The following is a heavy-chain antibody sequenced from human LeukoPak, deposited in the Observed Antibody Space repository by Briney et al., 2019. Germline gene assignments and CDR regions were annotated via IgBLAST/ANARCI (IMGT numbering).Heavy chain of an antibody. V-gene: IGHV1-69*06. CDR2: IIPIFGTA. D-gene: IGHD2-8*01. Sequence: GASVKVSCKASGGTFSSYAISWVRQAPGQGLEWMGGIIPIFGTANYAQKFQGRVTITADKSTSTAYMELSSLRSEDTAVYYCARSGMVYAKYYMDVWGKGTTVTVSS. J-gene: IGHJ6*03. CDR1: GGTFSSYA. CDR3: ARSGMVYAKYYMDV.